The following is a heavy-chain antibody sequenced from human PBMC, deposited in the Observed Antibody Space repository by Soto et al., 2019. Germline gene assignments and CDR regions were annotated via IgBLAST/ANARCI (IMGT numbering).Heavy chain of an antibody. V-gene: IGHV4-61*01. CDR3: ARVMVGYGGDY. D-gene: IGHD5-18*01. Sequence: QVQLQESGPGLVKPSETLSLTCTVSGGSVNSCSYYWSWIRQPPGKGLEWIGNVYYIGSTNYNPSIKSRVTISVDTSKNQFSLKLSSVTAADTAVYYCARVMVGYGGDYWGQGTLVTVSS. CDR1: GGSVNSCSYY. CDR2: VYYIGST. J-gene: IGHJ4*02.